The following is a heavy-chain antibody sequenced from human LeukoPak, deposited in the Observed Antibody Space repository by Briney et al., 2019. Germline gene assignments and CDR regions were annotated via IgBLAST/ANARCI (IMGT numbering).Heavy chain of an antibody. CDR1: GFTFSSYG. Sequence: LGGSLRLSCAASGFTFSSYGMHWVRQAPGKGLEWVAVISYDGSNKYYADSVKGRFTISRDNSKNTLYLQMNSLRAEDTAVYYCAKDLAYYFDYWGQGTLVTVSS. D-gene: IGHD3-3*02. CDR2: ISYDGSNK. V-gene: IGHV3-30*18. J-gene: IGHJ4*02. CDR3: AKDLAYYFDY.